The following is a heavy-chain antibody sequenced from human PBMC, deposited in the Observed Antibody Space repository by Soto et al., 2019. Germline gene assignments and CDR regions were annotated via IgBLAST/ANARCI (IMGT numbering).Heavy chain of an antibody. Sequence: QVQLVESGGGLVKPGGSLRLSCAASGFTFSDYYMSWIRQAPGKGLEWVSYISSSSSYTNYADSVKGRFTISRDNAKNSLYLQMNSLRAEDTAVYYCARDTNSGSSYSYYYGMDVWGQGTTVTVSS. V-gene: IGHV3-11*05. CDR1: GFTFSDYY. CDR3: ARDTNSGSSYSYYYGMDV. D-gene: IGHD1-26*01. J-gene: IGHJ6*02. CDR2: ISSSSSYT.